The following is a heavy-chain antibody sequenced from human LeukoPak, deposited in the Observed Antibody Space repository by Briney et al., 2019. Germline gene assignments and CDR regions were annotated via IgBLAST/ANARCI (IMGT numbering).Heavy chain of an antibody. Sequence: ASVKVSCKASGYTFTSYGISWVRQAPGQGLEWMGWISAYNGNTNYAQKLQGRVTMTTDTSTSTAYMELRSLRSDDTAVYYCARDLGYSSGWYYYYYYYGMDVWSQGTTVTVSS. CDR2: ISAYNGNT. CDR3: ARDLGYSSGWYYYYYYYGMDV. D-gene: IGHD6-19*01. V-gene: IGHV1-18*01. CDR1: GYTFTSYG. J-gene: IGHJ6*02.